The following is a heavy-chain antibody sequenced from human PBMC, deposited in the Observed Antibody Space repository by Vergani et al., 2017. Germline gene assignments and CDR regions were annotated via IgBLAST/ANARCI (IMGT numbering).Heavy chain of an antibody. CDR3: ARVGCNGAKCYGWLDP. D-gene: IGHD2-15*01. V-gene: IGHV4-59*01. Sequence: QVQLQESGPGLVKPSETLSLTCTVSGDSISSYYWSWIRQPPGKGLEWIGYIYHSGSTNYNPSLMSRVSMSVDTSSTKFSRRLSSVTAADTAMDYCARVGCNGAKCYGWLDPWGQGTPVTVSS. CDR1: GDSISSYY. CDR2: IYHSGST. J-gene: IGHJ5*02.